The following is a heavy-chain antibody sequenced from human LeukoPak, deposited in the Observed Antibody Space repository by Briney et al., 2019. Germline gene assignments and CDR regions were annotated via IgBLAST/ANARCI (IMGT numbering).Heavy chain of an antibody. CDR1: GGSVTSGSYY. CDR2: ISTTGST. V-gene: IGHV4-61*10. J-gene: IGHJ4*02. D-gene: IGHD3-10*01. Sequence: SETLSLTCSVSGGSVTSGSYYWSWIRQPAGKGLEWIGRISTTGSTNYNPSLKSRVTMSLDTSKNQFSLKLNSVTAADTAVYYCARGITMVRGVPFFDYWGQGTLVTVSS. CDR3: ARGITMVRGVPFFDY.